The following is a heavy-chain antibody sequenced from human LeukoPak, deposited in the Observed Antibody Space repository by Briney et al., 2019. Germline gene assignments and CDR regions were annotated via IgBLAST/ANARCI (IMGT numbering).Heavy chain of an antibody. J-gene: IGHJ4*02. CDR2: ISAYNGNT. Sequence: ASVKVSRKASGYTFTSYGISWVRQAPGQGLEWMGWISAYNGNTNYAQKLQGRVTMTTDTSTSTAYMELRSLRSDDTAVYYCASVRDGYNSRDFFYFDYWGQGTLVTVSS. CDR1: GYTFTSYG. V-gene: IGHV1-18*01. CDR3: ASVRDGYNSRDFFYFDY. D-gene: IGHD5-24*01.